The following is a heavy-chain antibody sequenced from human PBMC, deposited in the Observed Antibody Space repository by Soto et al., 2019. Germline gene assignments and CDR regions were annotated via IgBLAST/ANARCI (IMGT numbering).Heavy chain of an antibody. CDR1: GYTFRNFG. Sequence: QIQLLQSGAEVKKPGASVKVTCKASGYTFRNFGISWVRQAPGQGLEWMGWISAYNANANYAQKFQGRLTMTADTSTSKLYMELMSLGSGDTAVYYCATDNTSLAYSGQVTLVTVSS. CDR2: ISAYNANA. J-gene: IGHJ4*02. V-gene: IGHV1-18*01. CDR3: ATDNTSLAY. D-gene: IGHD2-2*02.